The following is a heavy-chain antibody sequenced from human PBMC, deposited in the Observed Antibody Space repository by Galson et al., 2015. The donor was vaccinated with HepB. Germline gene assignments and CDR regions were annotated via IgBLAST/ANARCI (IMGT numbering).Heavy chain of an antibody. CDR1: GGSFSAYY. Sequence: ETLSLTCAVYGGSFSAYYWSWIRQPPGKGLEWIGEINHSGSTNYNPSLKSRVTISIDTSKNRFSLKLSSVTAADTAVYYCARAVYYDFWNGFGPWGQGTLVTVFS. CDR3: ARAVYYDFWNGFGP. D-gene: IGHD3-3*01. J-gene: IGHJ5*02. V-gene: IGHV4-34*01. CDR2: INHSGST.